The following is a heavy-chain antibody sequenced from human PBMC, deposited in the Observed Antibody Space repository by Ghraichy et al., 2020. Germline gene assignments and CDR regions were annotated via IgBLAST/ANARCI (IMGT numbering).Heavy chain of an antibody. CDR2: MLYSGST. D-gene: IGHD2-2*01. V-gene: IGHV4-39*07. CDR3: SRAERPAGRGDFDI. J-gene: IGHJ4*02. Sequence: SETLSLTCTVSGDSITSGSYYWGWVRRSPGKGLEWIASMLYSGSTHYNPSLRSRLRTSADTSQNPFSLNLTPVTAADTAVYYCSRAERPAGRGDFDIWGQGTLVTVPS. CDR1: GDSITSGSYY.